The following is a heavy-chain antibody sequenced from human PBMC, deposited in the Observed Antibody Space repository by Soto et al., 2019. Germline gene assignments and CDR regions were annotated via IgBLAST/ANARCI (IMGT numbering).Heavy chain of an antibody. CDR2: ISYDGSNK. D-gene: IGHD3-22*01. CDR1: GFTFRSYA. CDR3: AWDRHYYESSGYSRPFDY. Sequence: GESLKISCAASGFTFRSYAMHWVRQAPGKGLEWGAVISYDGSNKYYEDSVKGRFTISRDNSKNTLYLQMNSLRAEDTAVYYCAWDRHYYESSGYSRPFDYWGQGTLVTVSS. V-gene: IGHV3-30-3*01. J-gene: IGHJ4*02.